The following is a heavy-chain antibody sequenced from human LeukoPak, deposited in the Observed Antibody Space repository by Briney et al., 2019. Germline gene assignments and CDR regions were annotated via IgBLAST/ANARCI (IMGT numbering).Heavy chain of an antibody. CDR3: ARDKPSGSESAGFDY. J-gene: IGHJ4*02. CDR2: VYYSGST. V-gene: IGHV4-59*01. CDR1: GGSISSYY. Sequence: SETPSLTCTVSGGSISSYYWSWIRQPPGKGLEWLGYVYYSGSTNYNPSLKSRVTMSVDTSKKQFSLRLTSVTAADTAVYYCARDKPSGSESAGFDYWGQGTLVTVSS. D-gene: IGHD3-10*01.